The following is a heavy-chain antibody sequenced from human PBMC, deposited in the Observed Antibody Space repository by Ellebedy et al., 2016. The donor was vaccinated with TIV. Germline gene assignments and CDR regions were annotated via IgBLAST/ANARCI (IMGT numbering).Heavy chain of an antibody. V-gene: IGHV3-NL1*01. Sequence: PGGSLRLSCAAPGFTFSSYGMHWVRQAPGKGLEWVSHFSDSTYYADSVKGRFTISRDNSKNTLYLQMNSLRAEDTAIYYCAKGRAGTYIHHAFDSWGQGTLVTVSS. CDR2: FSDST. J-gene: IGHJ4*02. CDR3: AKGRAGTYIHHAFDS. CDR1: GFTFSSYG. D-gene: IGHD1-14*01.